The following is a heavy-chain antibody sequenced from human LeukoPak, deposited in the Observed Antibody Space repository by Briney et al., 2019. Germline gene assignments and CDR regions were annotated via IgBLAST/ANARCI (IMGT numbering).Heavy chain of an antibody. CDR1: GGTFSSYA. Sequence: SVKVSCKASGGTFSSYAISWVRQAPGQGLEWMGGIIPIFGTANYAQKFQGRVTITTDESTSTAYMELSSLRSEDTAVYYCASPWIGYCSSTSCYADPYYYYMDVWGKGTTVTVSS. J-gene: IGHJ6*03. CDR3: ASPWIGYCSSTSCYADPYYYYMDV. D-gene: IGHD2-2*01. V-gene: IGHV1-69*05. CDR2: IIPIFGTA.